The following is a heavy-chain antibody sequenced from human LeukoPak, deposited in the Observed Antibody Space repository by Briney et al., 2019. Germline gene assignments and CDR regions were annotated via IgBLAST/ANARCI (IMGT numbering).Heavy chain of an antibody. V-gene: IGHV4-59*01. J-gene: IGHJ4*02. CDR2: IYYSGST. D-gene: IGHD3-22*01. CDR3: ARDNRYDRSANYPNYFDY. CDR1: GGSISTYY. Sequence: SETLSLTCSVSGGSISTYYWSWIRQPPGKGLEWIGYIYYSGSTNYNPSFKSRVTISIDTSKNQFSLKLSSVTDADTAVYYCARDNRYDRSANYPNYFDYWGQGTLVTVSS.